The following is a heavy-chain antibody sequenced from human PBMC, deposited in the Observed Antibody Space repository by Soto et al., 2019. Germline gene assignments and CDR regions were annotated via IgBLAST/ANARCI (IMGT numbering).Heavy chain of an antibody. V-gene: IGHV3-30-3*01. CDR1: GFTFSSYA. Sequence: QVPLVESGGGVVQPGRSLRLSCAASGFTFSSYAMHWVRQAPGKGLEWVAVISYDGSNKYYADSVKGRFTISRDNSKNTLYLQMNSLRAEDTAVYYCARYCSGGSCYSDWGQGTLVTVSS. CDR2: ISYDGSNK. CDR3: ARYCSGGSCYSD. J-gene: IGHJ4*02. D-gene: IGHD2-15*01.